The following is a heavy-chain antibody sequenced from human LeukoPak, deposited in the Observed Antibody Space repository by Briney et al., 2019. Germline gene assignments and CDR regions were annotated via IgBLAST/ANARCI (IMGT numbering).Heavy chain of an antibody. CDR1: GFTFSSYW. D-gene: IGHD3-3*01. J-gene: IGHJ4*02. Sequence: GGSLRLSCAASGFTFSSYWMSWVRQAPGKGLEWVANIKQDGSEKYYVDSVKGRFTISRDNSKNTLYLQMNSLRAEDTAVYYCAKANYDFWSGYQGWGQGTLVTVSS. CDR3: AKANYDFWSGYQG. CDR2: IKQDGSEK. V-gene: IGHV3-7*03.